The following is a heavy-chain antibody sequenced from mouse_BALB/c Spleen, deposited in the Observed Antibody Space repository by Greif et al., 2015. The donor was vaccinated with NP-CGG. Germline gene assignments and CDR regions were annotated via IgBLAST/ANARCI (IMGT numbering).Heavy chain of an antibody. V-gene: IGHV2-9*02. CDR1: GFSLTSYG. CDR2: IWAGGST. J-gene: IGHJ2*01. CDR3: AGERSMITYYFDY. Sequence: VQLVESGPGLVAPSQSLSITCTVSGFSLTSYGVHWVRQPPGKGLEWLGVIWAGGSTNYNSALMSRLSISKDNSKSQVFLKMNSLQTDDTAMYYCAGERSMITYYFDYWGQGTTLTVSS. D-gene: IGHD2-4*01.